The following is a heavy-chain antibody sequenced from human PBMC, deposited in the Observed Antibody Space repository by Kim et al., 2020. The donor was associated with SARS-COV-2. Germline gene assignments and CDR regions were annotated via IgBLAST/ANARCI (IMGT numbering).Heavy chain of an antibody. J-gene: IGHJ4*02. CDR3: ARSGTRYVYSRTYYFDY. V-gene: IGHV4-34*01. CDR2: INHSGST. Sequence: SETLSLTCAVYGGSFSGYYWSWIRQPPGKGLEWIGEINHSGSTNSNPSLKSRVTISVDTSKNQFSLKLSSVTAADTAVYYCARSGTRYVYSRTYYFDYWGQGTLVTVSS. D-gene: IGHD3-9*01. CDR1: GGSFSGYY.